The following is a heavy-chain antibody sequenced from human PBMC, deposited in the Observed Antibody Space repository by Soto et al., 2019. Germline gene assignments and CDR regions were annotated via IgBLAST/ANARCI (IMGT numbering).Heavy chain of an antibody. V-gene: IGHV4-30-4*01. D-gene: IGHD3-10*01. J-gene: IGHJ6*02. Sequence: SETLSLTCTVSGGSISSGDYYWSWIRQPPGKGLEWIGYIYYSGSTYYNPSLKSRVTISVDTSKNQFSLKLSSVTAADTAVYYCARALGITMVRGVIPYYYGMDVWGQGTTVTVSS. CDR2: IYYSGST. CDR3: ARALGITMVRGVIPYYYGMDV. CDR1: GGSISSGDYY.